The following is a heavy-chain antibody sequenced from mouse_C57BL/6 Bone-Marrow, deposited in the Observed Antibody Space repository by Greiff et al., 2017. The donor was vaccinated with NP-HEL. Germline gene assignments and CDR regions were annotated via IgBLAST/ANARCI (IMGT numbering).Heavy chain of an antibody. V-gene: IGHV5-4*01. J-gene: IGHJ2*01. Sequence: EVQLKESGGGLVKPGGSLKLSCAASGFTFSSYAMSWVRQTPEKRLEWVATISDGGSYTYYPDNVKGRFTISRDNAKNNLYLQLSHLKSEDTAMYYCARASGGYWGQGTTLTVSS. CDR2: ISDGGSYT. CDR3: ARASGGY. CDR1: GFTFSSYA.